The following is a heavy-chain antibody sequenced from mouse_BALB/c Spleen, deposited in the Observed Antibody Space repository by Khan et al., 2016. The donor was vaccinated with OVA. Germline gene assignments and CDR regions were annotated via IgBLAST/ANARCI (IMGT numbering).Heavy chain of an antibody. CDR2: ISYSGNI. CDR3: ARKDYYDYDPFPY. V-gene: IGHV3-2*02. J-gene: IGHJ3*01. D-gene: IGHD2-4*01. Sequence: EVQLVESGPGLVKPSQSLSLTCTVTGYSITSEYTWNWIRQFPGNTLEWMGFISYSGNIRYNPSLKSRISITRDTSRNQFFLQLNSVTSDDTATYFCARKDYYDYDPFPYWGQGTLVTVSA. CDR1: GYSITSEYT.